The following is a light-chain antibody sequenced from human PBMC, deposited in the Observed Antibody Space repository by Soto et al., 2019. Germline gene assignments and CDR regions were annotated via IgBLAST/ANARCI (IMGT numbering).Light chain of an antibody. Sequence: EIVLTQSPGTLSLSPGERATLSCRASQSVSSSYLAWYQQKPVQSPRLLMYGASSRATGPPDRFSGSGSGTDFILTISRLEPEDFAVYSCQQYGSSPYTFGQGTKLEIK. CDR3: QQYGSSPYT. J-gene: IGKJ2*01. CDR2: GAS. V-gene: IGKV3-20*01. CDR1: QSVSSSY.